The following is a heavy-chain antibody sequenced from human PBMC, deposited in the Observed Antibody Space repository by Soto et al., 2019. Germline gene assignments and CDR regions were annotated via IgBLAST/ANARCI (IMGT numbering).Heavy chain of an antibody. J-gene: IGHJ6*02. V-gene: IGHV3-23*01. CDR3: ASGRGRYFYSGMDV. CDR1: GFTFSSYA. D-gene: IGHD1-26*01. CDR2: ISGSGDRT. Sequence: GGSLRLSCAASGFTFSSYAITWVRQAPGKGLEWVSVISGSGDRTYYADSVKGRFTISRDNSKNTLYLQMNSLRAEDTAVYYCASGRGRYFYSGMDVWGQGTTVTVSS.